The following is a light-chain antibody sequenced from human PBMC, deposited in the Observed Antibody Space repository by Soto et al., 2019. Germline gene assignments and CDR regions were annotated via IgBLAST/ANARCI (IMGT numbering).Light chain of an antibody. CDR1: RSNIGNNY. V-gene: IGLV1-47*02. J-gene: IGLJ3*02. Sequence: QSVLTQPPSASGTPGQTVTISCSGSRSNIGNNYVYWYQQLPGMAPRLLIFSNHQRPSGIPGRFSASKSGTSGSLAIRGLRSEDEASYCCAAWDDSLSGQWVFGGGTQLTVL. CDR2: SNH. CDR3: AAWDDSLSGQWV.